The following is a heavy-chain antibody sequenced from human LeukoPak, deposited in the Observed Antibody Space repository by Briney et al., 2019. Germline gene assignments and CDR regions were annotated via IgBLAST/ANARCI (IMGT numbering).Heavy chain of an antibody. Sequence: GASVKVSCKASGGTLSSYAFSWVRQAPGQGLEWVGGILPIYGTSNSAQKFQGRVTITADESTSTVYMELSRLRSDDTAVYYCARGYNWDNGLDYWGQGTLVTVSS. CDR2: ILPIYGTS. CDR1: GGTLSSYA. V-gene: IGHV1-69*13. J-gene: IGHJ4*02. D-gene: IGHD1/OR15-1a*01. CDR3: ARGYNWDNGLDY.